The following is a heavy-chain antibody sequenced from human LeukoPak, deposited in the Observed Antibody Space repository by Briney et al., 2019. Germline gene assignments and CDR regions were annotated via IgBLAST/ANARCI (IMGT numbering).Heavy chain of an antibody. CDR3: TREKCSGGSCYLVYFDY. J-gene: IGHJ4*02. V-gene: IGHV3-48*03. CDR2: ISSSGSTI. CDR1: GFTFSSYE. D-gene: IGHD2-15*01. Sequence: GGSLRLSCAASGFTFSSYEMNWVRQAPGKGLEWVSYISSSGSTIYYADSVKGRFTISRDNAKNSLYLQMNSLKTEDTAVYYCTREKCSGGSCYLVYFDYWGQGTLVTVSS.